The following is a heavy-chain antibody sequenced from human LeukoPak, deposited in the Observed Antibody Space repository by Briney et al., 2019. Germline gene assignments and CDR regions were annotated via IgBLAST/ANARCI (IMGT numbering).Heavy chain of an antibody. D-gene: IGHD1-26*01. CDR3: ARSLGVQSWSSFFDY. V-gene: IGHV4-4*07. J-gene: IGHJ4*02. CDR1: GGSIGSYF. Sequence: SETLSLTCTVSGGSIGSYFWSWIRQPAGKGLEWLGRIYTSGSASYNPSLKSRVTMSVDTSKNQFSLKLTSVTAADTAIYYCARSLGVQSWSSFFDYWGQGVPVTVSS. CDR2: IYTSGSA.